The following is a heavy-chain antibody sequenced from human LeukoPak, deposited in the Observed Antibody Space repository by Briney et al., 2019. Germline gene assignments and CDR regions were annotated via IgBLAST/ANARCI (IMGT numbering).Heavy chain of an antibody. D-gene: IGHD1-26*01. J-gene: IGHJ4*02. CDR1: GFTFSSYA. CDR2: MSSNGGTT. Sequence: GGSLRLSCAASGFTFSSYAMHWVRQDPGKGLEYVSAMSSNGGTTDYANSVKGRFTISRDNSKNTLYLQMGSLRAEDMAVYYCARVGDVGPFDYWGQGTLVTVSS. V-gene: IGHV3-64*01. CDR3: ARVGDVGPFDY.